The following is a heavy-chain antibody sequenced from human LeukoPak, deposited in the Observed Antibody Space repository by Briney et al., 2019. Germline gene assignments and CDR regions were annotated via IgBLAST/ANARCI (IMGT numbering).Heavy chain of an antibody. CDR2: INAANGNT. D-gene: IGHD1-26*01. V-gene: IGHV1-3*03. J-gene: IGHJ5*02. CDR3: ARQSGDNWFDP. CDR1: GYTFITYA. Sequence: ASVKVSCKASGYTFITYAIHWVRQAPGQRLEWMGWINAANGNTKYSREFQGRVTITRDTSASTAYMELSSLRPEDMAVYYCARQSGDNWFDPWGQGTLVTVSS.